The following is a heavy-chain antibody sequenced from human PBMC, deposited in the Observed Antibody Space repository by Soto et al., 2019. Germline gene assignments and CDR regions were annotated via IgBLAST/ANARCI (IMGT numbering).Heavy chain of an antibody. D-gene: IGHD5-18*01. V-gene: IGHV1-8*01. CDR2: MNPNSGNT. CDR3: ARSLRLTKRGYSYGYSY. CDR1: GYTFTSYD. J-gene: IGHJ4*02. Sequence: QVQLVQSGAEVKKPGASVKVSCKASGYTFTSYDINWVRQATGQGLEWMGWMNPNSGNTGYAQKFQGRVTMTRNTSISTAYRELSSLRSEDTAVYYCARSLRLTKRGYSYGYSYWGQGTLVTVSS.